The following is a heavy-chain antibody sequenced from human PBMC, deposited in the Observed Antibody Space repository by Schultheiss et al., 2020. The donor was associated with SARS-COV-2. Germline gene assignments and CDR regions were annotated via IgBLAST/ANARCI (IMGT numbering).Heavy chain of an antibody. Sequence: GGSLRLSCAASGFTFSSYGMHWVRQAPGKGLEWVSGISWNSGSIGYADSVKGRFTISRDNAGNTLYLQMNNLRVEDTAIYYCARARAEQHLPFSWGPIPHPTTWFDPWGQGTLVTVSS. D-gene: IGHD6-13*01. CDR2: ISWNSGSI. CDR1: GFTFSSYG. J-gene: IGHJ5*02. CDR3: ARARAEQHLPFSWGPIPHPTTWFDP. V-gene: IGHV3-9*01.